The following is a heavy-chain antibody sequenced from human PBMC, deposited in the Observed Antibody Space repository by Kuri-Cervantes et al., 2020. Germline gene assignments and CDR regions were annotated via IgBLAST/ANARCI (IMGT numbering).Heavy chain of an antibody. CDR1: GFTFSSYA. V-gene: IGHV3-30-3*01. J-gene: IGHJ6*02. CDR3: ARDRESYYLVGTDYYYGMDV. D-gene: IGHD3-10*01. CDR2: ISYDGSNK. Sequence: GGSLRLSCAASGFTFSSYAMHWVRQAPGKGLEWVAVISYDGSNKYYADSVKGRFTISRDNSKNTLYLQMNSLRSDDTAVYYCARDRESYYLVGTDYYYGMDVWGQGTTVTVSS.